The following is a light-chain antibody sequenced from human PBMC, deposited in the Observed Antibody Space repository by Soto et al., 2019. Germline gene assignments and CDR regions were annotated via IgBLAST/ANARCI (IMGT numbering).Light chain of an antibody. CDR2: FAS. CDR3: QHYDEWRLT. J-gene: IGKJ4*01. Sequence: EIVMTQSPATLSVSPGERATLSCRASQSVSNNLAWYQQKPGQAPRLLIYFASTRATGIPARFSGSGSGTQFTLTITSLQSEDVAVYYCQHYDEWRLTFGGGTKVETK. V-gene: IGKV3-15*01. CDR1: QSVSNN.